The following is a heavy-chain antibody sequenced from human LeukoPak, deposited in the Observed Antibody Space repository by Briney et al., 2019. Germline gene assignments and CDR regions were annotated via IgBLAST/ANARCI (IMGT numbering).Heavy chain of an antibody. Sequence: PGGSLRLSCAASGFTFSSYAMSWVRQAPGKGLEWVSAISGSGGSTYYADSVKGRFTISRDNSKNTLYLQMNSLRGEDTAVYYCAKDREQEMVGTIFDYWGQGTLVTVSS. CDR2: ISGSGGST. CDR3: AKDREQEMVGTIFDY. CDR1: GFTFSSYA. D-gene: IGHD6-13*01. V-gene: IGHV3-23*01. J-gene: IGHJ4*02.